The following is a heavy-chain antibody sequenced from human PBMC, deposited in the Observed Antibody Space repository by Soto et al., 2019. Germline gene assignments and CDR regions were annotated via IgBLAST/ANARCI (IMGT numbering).Heavy chain of an antibody. Sequence: GGSLRLSCAASGFTFSSYAMHWVRQAPGKGLEWVAVISYDGSNKYYADSVKGRFTISRDNSKNTLYLQMNSLRTEDTAVYYCAREAYRRGVTYYYGIDVWGQGTTVTVSS. CDR3: AREAYRRGVTYYYGIDV. CDR1: GFTFSSYA. J-gene: IGHJ6*02. CDR2: ISYDGSNK. V-gene: IGHV3-30-3*01. D-gene: IGHD3-10*01.